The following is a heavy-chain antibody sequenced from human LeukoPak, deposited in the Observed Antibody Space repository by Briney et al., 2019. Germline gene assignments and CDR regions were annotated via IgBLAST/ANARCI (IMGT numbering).Heavy chain of an antibody. CDR2: ISGSSGST. J-gene: IGHJ4*02. Sequence: GGSLRLSCAASGFTFINYAMSWVRQAPGKGLEWVSSISGSSGSTSYVDSVKGRFTISRDNSKNTLYLQMNSLRAEDTAVYFCARRIREGYCSGGNCYSFGYWGQGALVTVSS. D-gene: IGHD2-15*01. CDR3: ARRIREGYCSGGNCYSFGY. V-gene: IGHV3-23*01. CDR1: GFTFINYA.